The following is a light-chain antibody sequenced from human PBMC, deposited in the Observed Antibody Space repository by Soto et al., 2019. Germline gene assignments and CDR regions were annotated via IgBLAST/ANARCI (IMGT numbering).Light chain of an antibody. V-gene: IGLV2-14*01. Sequence: LTQPASVSGSPGQSITISCTGTSSDVGGYNYVSWYQQHPGKAPKLMIYEVSNRPSGVSNRFSGSRSGNTASLTISGLQAEDEADYYCSSYTSSSTLVFGTGTKVTVL. CDR2: EVS. CDR1: SSDVGGYNY. J-gene: IGLJ1*01. CDR3: SSYTSSSTLV.